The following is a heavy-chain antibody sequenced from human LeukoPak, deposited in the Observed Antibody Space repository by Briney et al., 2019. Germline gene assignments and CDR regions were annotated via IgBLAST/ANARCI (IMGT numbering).Heavy chain of an antibody. J-gene: IGHJ5*02. CDR2: ISSSSSYI. V-gene: IGHV3-21*01. D-gene: IGHD1-26*01. CDR3: ARERPGYSGSS. CDR1: GFTFSSYG. Sequence: GRSLRLSCAASGFTFSSYGMHWVRQAPGKGLEWVSSISSSSSYIYYADSVKGRFTISRDNAKNSLYLQMNSLRAEDTAVYYCARERPGYSGSSWGQGTLVTVSS.